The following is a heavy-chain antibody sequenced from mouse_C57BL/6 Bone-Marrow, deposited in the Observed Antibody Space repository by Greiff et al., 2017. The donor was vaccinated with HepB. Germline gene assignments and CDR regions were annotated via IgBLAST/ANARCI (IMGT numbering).Heavy chain of an antibody. CDR3: ALITTVEGSYYFDY. V-gene: IGHV1-18*01. CDR1: GYTFTDYN. CDR2: INPNNGGT. Sequence: EVQLQQSGPELVKPGASVKIPCKASGYTFTDYNMDWVKQSHGKSLEWIGDINPNNGGTIYNQKFKGKATLTVDKSSSTAYMELRSLTSEDTAVYYSALITTVEGSYYFDYWGQGTTLTVSS. J-gene: IGHJ2*01. D-gene: IGHD1-1*01.